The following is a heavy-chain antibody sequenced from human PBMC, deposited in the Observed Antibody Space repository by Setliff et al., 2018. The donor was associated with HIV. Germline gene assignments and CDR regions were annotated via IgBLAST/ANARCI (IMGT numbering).Heavy chain of an antibody. V-gene: IGHV3-74*01. CDR3: ARGPQYNFWGGYLGL. Sequence: AGGSLRLSCEGSGFTPSDYYMNWIRQAPGKGLEWVSRIDSDGSDTNYADSVRGRFTISRDNAKNTVYLQLTSLRAEDTAVYYCARGPQYNFWGGYLGLWGQGTLVTVSS. D-gene: IGHD3-3*01. CDR2: IDSDGSDT. CDR1: GFTPSDYY. J-gene: IGHJ4*02.